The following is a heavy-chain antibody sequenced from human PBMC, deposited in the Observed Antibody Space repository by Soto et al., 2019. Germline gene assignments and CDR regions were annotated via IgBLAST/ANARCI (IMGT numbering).Heavy chain of an antibody. D-gene: IGHD2-21*02. CDR3: ASGLVTAIPLPTFDY. V-gene: IGHV4-61*01. J-gene: IGHJ4*02. Sequence: PSETLSLTCTVSGGSVSSGSYYWSWIRQPPGKGLEWIGYIYYSGSTNYNPSLKSRVTISVDTSKNQFSLKLSSVTAADTAVYYCASGLVTAIPLPTFDYCGQGTLVTVS. CDR2: IYYSGST. CDR1: GGSVSSGSYY.